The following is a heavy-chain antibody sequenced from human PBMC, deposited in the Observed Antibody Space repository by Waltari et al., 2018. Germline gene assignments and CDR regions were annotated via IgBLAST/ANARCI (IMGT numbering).Heavy chain of an antibody. CDR1: GGSFSGYY. J-gene: IGHJ6*01. CDR3: ASVIAEPHSSSWGNYYYGMDV. Sequence: QVQLQQWGAGLLKPSETLSLTCAVYGGSFSGYYWSWIRQPPGKGLEWIGEINHSGSTNYNPSLKSRVTISVDTSKNQFSLKLSSVTAADTAVYYCASVIAEPHSSSWGNYYYGMDVWGQGTTVTVSS. V-gene: IGHV4-34*01. D-gene: IGHD6-13*01. CDR2: INHSGST.